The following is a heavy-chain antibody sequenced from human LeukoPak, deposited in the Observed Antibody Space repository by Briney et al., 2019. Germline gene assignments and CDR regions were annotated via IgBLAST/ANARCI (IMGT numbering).Heavy chain of an antibody. Sequence: SETLSLTCAVSGGPFTGYCWSWIRQSSGKGLEWIGEIHNSGTTNYNPSLNSRVTISEDTSKNQFYLNLSSVTAADTAVYYCARRYYYNLGSFPFDFWGQGTLVTVSS. J-gene: IGHJ4*02. CDR1: GGPFTGYC. CDR3: ARRYYYNLGSFPFDF. CDR2: IHNSGTT. V-gene: IGHV4-34*01. D-gene: IGHD3-10*01.